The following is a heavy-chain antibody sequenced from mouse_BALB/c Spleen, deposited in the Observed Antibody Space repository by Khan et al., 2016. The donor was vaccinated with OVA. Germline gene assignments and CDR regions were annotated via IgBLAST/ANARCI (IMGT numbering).Heavy chain of an antibody. V-gene: IGHV2-3*01. Sequence: VQLQESGPGLVAPSQSLSLTCTVSGFSLTSYGVNWVRQPPGKGLEWLGVIWGDGSTTYHSALISRLSIFKDHSKSQDFLKLNRLQNVETATYCWAKWGDGSTYAMDYWGQGTSVTVSS. CDR1: GFSLTSYG. D-gene: IGHD2-3*01. CDR3: AKWGDGSTYAMDY. CDR2: IWGDGST. J-gene: IGHJ4*01.